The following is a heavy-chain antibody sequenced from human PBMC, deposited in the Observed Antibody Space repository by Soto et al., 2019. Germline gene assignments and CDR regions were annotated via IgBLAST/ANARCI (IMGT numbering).Heavy chain of an antibody. CDR3: ARGRSTSPQEQYAFDI. D-gene: IGHD2-2*01. CDR1: GFTFSSYG. Sequence: GGSLRLSCAASGFTFSSYGMHWVRQAPGKGLEWVAVIWYDGSNKYYADSVKGRFTISRDNSKNTLYLQMNSLRAEDTAVYYCARGRSTSPQEQYAFDIWGQGTMVTVSS. CDR2: IWYDGSNK. J-gene: IGHJ3*02. V-gene: IGHV3-33*01.